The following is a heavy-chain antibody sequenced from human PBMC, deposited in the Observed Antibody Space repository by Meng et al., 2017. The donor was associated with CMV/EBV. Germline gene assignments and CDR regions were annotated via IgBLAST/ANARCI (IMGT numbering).Heavy chain of an antibody. D-gene: IGHD2-2*02. J-gene: IGHJ6*02. CDR3: AKDQMDIVVVPAAITPYYYGMDV. CDR1: GFTVSSNY. Sequence: GESLKISCAASGFTVSSNYMSWVRQAPGKGLEWVAFIRYDGSNKYYADSVKGRFTISRDNSKNTLYLQMNSLRAEDTAVYYCAKDQMDIVVVPAAITPYYYGMDVWGQGTTVTVSS. CDR2: IRYDGSNK. V-gene: IGHV3-30*02.